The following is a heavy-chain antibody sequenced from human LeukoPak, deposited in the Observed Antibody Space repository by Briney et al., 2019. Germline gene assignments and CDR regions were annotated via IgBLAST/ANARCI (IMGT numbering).Heavy chain of an antibody. CDR1: GYTFTSYG. Sequence: ASVKVSCKASGYTFTSYGINWVRQAPGQGLEWMGWISAYNGNTNYAQKLQGRVTMTTDTSTSTAYVELRSLRSDDTAVYYCARDSYHGGELDYWGQGTLVTVSS. J-gene: IGHJ4*02. CDR3: ARDSYHGGELDY. V-gene: IGHV1-18*01. CDR2: ISAYNGNT. D-gene: IGHD3-16*01.